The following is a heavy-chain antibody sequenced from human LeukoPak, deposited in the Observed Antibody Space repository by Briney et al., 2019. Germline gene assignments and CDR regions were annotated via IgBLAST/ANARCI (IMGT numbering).Heavy chain of an antibody. D-gene: IGHD2-2*01. CDR2: IIPIFGTA. Sequence: ASVKVSCKASGGTFSSYAISWVRQAPGQGLEWMGGIIPIFGTANYAQKFQGRVTMTRNTSISTAYMELSSLRSEDTAVYYCARELVVPAARSWDYYYGMDVWGQGTTVTVSS. CDR3: ARELVVPAARSWDYYYGMDV. J-gene: IGHJ6*02. V-gene: IGHV1-69*05. CDR1: GGTFSSYA.